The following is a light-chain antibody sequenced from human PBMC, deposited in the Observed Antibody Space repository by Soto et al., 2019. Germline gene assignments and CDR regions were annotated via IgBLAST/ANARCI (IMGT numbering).Light chain of an antibody. V-gene: IGKV3-15*01. J-gene: IGKJ1*01. CDR1: HSVSNF. Sequence: EIVLTQSPASLSLSPGERATLSCRASHSVSNFLAWYQQKPGQAPRLLIYGASTRATGIPARFSGSGSGTEFTLSINSLQSEDFAVYYCQQYNNWPRTFGQGTKVDIK. CDR2: GAS. CDR3: QQYNNWPRT.